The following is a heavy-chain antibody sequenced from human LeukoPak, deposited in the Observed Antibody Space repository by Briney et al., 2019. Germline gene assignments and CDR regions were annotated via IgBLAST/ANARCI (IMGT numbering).Heavy chain of an antibody. D-gene: IGHD6-6*01. J-gene: IGHJ4*02. CDR2: IRYDGSNK. Sequence: SGGFLRLSCAASGFIFSNYAMHWVRQAPGKGLEWVTFIRYDGSNKYYAESVKGRFTISRDNSKNTLYLQMNSLRAEDTAVYYCAKAIHSSSSGVVDYWGQGTLVTVSS. V-gene: IGHV3-30*02. CDR1: GFIFSNYA. CDR3: AKAIHSSSSGVVDY.